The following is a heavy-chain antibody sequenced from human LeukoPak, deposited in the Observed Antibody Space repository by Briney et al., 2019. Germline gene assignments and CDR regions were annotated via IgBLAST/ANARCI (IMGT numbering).Heavy chain of an antibody. J-gene: IGHJ4*02. D-gene: IGHD3-10*01. CDR1: GFTFNFYG. V-gene: IGHV3-23*01. Sequence: GGSLRLSCVASGFTFNFYGMSWVRQAPGKGLEWVSGISGTGDSTYYADSVKGRFTISRDNSKNTLYLQMNSLRAEDTAVYYCAKDPGWLYYFDYWGQGTLVTVSS. CDR2: ISGTGDST. CDR3: AKDPGWLYYFDY.